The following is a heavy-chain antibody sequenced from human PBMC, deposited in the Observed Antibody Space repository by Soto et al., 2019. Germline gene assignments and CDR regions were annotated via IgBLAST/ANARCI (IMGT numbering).Heavy chain of an antibody. CDR2: ISYDGSNK. J-gene: IGHJ6*02. CDR3: AKAGDTAMDPYYYYYGMDV. V-gene: IGHV3-30*18. CDR1: GFTFSSYG. Sequence: GGSLRLSCAASGFTFSSYGMHWVRQAPGKGLEWVAVISYDGSNKYYADSVKGRFTISRDNSKNTLYLQMDSLRAEDTAVYYCAKAGDTAMDPYYYYYGMDVWGQGTTVTVAS. D-gene: IGHD5-18*01.